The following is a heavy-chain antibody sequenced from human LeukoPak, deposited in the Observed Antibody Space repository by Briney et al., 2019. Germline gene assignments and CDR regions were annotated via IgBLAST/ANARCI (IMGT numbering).Heavy chain of an antibody. Sequence: PSETLSLTCTVSGGSISSGGYSWSWLRQHPGQGLEWLGYIYSSGSTYYNPSIKSRVTISVDTSKNQFSLKLSSVTAADTAVYYCAREITMVRSNWFDPWGQGTLVTVSS. D-gene: IGHD3-10*01. CDR3: AREITMVRSNWFDP. CDR1: GGSISSGGYS. J-gene: IGHJ5*02. V-gene: IGHV4-31*03. CDR2: IYSSGST.